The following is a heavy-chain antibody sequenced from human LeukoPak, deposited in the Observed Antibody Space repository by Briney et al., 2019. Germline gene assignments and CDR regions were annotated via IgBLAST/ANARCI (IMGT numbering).Heavy chain of an antibody. CDR3: ARGLPVRGVNTDY. CDR2: ISSSVSTI. Sequence: GGSLRVSCAASGFTFSSYEMNWVRQAPGKGLEWVSYISSSVSTIYYADSVKGRFTISRDKATNSLYLQMNSLRAEDTAVYYCARGLPVRGVNTDYWGQGTLVTVSS. V-gene: IGHV3-48*03. D-gene: IGHD3-10*01. J-gene: IGHJ4*02. CDR1: GFTFSSYE.